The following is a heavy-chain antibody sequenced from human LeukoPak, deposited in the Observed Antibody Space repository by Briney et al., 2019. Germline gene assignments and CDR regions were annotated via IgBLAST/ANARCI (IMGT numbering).Heavy chain of an antibody. CDR1: GYTLTELS. CDR3: APIGYCSSTSCPHLGAFDI. CDR2: FDPEDGET. Sequence: ASVKVSCKVSGYTLTELSMHWVRQAPGKGLEWMGGFDPEDGETIYAQKFQGRVTMTEDTSTDTAYMELSSLRSEDTAVYYCAPIGYCSSTSCPHLGAFDIWGQGTMVTVSS. V-gene: IGHV1-24*01. J-gene: IGHJ3*02. D-gene: IGHD2-2*01.